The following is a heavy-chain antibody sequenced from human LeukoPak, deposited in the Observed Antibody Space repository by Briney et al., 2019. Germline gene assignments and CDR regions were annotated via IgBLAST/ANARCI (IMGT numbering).Heavy chain of an antibody. D-gene: IGHD2-8*02. CDR2: IYYSGST. J-gene: IGHJ6*03. Sequence: TSETLSLTCTVSGGSISSYYWSWIRQPPGKGLEWIGYIYYSGSTNYNPSLKSRVTISVDTSKNQFSLKLSSVTAADTAAYYCARAPSGGYAYYYYYYMDVWGKGTTVTISS. CDR3: ARAPSGGYAYYYYYYMDV. V-gene: IGHV4-59*01. CDR1: GGSISSYY.